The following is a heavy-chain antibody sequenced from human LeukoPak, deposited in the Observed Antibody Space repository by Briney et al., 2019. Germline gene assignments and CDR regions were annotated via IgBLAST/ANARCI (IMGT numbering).Heavy chain of an antibody. V-gene: IGHV3-30*04. CDR1: GFTFSSYA. CDR3: ARADSSGWETGGY. Sequence: GGSLRLSCAASGFTFSSYAMHWVRQAPGKGLEWVAVISYDGSNKYYADSVKGRFTISRDNSKNTLYLQMNSLRAGDTAVYYCARADSSGWETGGYWGQGTLVTVSS. J-gene: IGHJ4*02. D-gene: IGHD6-19*01. CDR2: ISYDGSNK.